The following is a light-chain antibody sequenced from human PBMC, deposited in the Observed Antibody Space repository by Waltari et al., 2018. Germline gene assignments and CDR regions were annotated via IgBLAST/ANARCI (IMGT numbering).Light chain of an antibody. CDR2: DVS. Sequence: QSALTQPASVSGSPGQSITISCTGTSSAAGGYNYVSWYQQHPGKAPKLMIYDVSKRPSGVSNRFSGSKSGNTASLTISGLQAEDEADYYCSSYTSSSTYVFGTGTKVTVL. CDR1: SSAAGGYNY. J-gene: IGLJ1*01. V-gene: IGLV2-14*01. CDR3: SSYTSSSTYV.